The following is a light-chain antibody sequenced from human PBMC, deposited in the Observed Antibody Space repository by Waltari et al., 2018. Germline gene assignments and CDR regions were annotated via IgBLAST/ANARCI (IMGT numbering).Light chain of an antibody. CDR3: QTWGFGIEV. CDR2: VNSDGSH. J-gene: IGLJ3*02. CDR1: SGHSDYA. V-gene: IGLV4-69*01. Sequence: QLVLTHPPSASASLGASVKLTCTLSSGHSDYALAWHQQQPRKGPRYLMRVNSDGSHKKGDGIPDRFSGSSSGAERFLTISSLQSEDEADYFCQTWGFGIEVFGGGTKLTVL.